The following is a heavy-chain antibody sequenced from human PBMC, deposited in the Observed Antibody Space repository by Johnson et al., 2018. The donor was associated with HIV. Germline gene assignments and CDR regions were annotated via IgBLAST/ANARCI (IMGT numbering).Heavy chain of an antibody. V-gene: IGHV3-30*02. Sequence: VQLVESGGGVVQPGGSLRLSCAASGFAFSNYGLHWVRQYPGRGLEWVAFIRYDESDKYYADSVKGRFTMSRDNSKNTVYLQMNSLRVEDTAVYYCTKDGQPYYNFWSASPDVFDIWGQGTMVSVSS. CDR3: TKDGQPYYNFWSASPDVFDI. D-gene: IGHD3-3*01. CDR2: IRYDESDK. J-gene: IGHJ3*02. CDR1: GFAFSNYG.